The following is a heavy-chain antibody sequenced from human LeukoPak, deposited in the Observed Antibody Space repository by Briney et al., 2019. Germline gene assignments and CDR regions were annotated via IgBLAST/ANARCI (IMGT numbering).Heavy chain of an antibody. CDR2: IYASGST. J-gene: IGHJ4*02. Sequence: PSETLSLTCTVSSGSISGSYYWSWIRPRAGKGLEWIGRIYASGSTNYDPSLKSRVTISVDKSNNQFSLMVTSVTAADTAVYYCARGKQNAVDYWGQGILVTVSS. CDR1: SGSISGSYY. D-gene: IGHD1-1*01. CDR3: ARGKQNAVDY. V-gene: IGHV4-4*07.